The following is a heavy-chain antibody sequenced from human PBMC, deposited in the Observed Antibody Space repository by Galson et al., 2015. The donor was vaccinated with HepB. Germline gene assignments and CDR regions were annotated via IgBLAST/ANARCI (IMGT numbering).Heavy chain of an antibody. D-gene: IGHD3-22*01. CDR1: GGSISSTSYY. CDR2: IYYSGST. J-gene: IGHJ4*02. V-gene: IGHV4-39*07. Sequence: ETLSLTCTVSGGSISSTSYYWGWIRQPPGKGLEWIGSIYYSGSTYYNPSLKSRVTISLDTSKNQFSLKLSSVTAADTAVYYCARAQSYYDSRGYLYYFDYWGQGTLVAVSS. CDR3: ARAQSYYDSRGYLYYFDY.